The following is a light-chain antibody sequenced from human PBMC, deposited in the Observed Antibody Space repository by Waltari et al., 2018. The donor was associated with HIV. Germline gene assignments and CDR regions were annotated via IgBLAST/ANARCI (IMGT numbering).Light chain of an antibody. CDR3: QTWGTGIQV. J-gene: IGLJ2*01. CDR1: SGHSSYA. V-gene: IGLV4-69*01. Sequence: QLVLTQSPSASASLGASVKLTCTLSSGHSSYAIAWPQQQPEKGPRYLMNLNSNGSLTKGDGIPDRFSGSSSGAERYLTISSLQSEDEADYYCQTWGTGIQVFGGGTKLTVL. CDR2: LNSNGSL.